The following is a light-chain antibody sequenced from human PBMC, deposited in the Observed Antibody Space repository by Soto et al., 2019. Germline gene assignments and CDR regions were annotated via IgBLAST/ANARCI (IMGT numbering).Light chain of an antibody. CDR2: GAS. CDR3: QQANSFPLT. J-gene: IGKJ4*01. CDR1: QSVSSN. V-gene: IGKV3D-15*01. Sequence: EIVMTQSPATLSVSPGERGTLPCRASQSVSSNLAWYQQKPGQAPRLLIYGASNRATGIPDRFSGSGSGTDFTLTISSLQPEDFATYYCQQANSFPLTFGGGTKVDIK.